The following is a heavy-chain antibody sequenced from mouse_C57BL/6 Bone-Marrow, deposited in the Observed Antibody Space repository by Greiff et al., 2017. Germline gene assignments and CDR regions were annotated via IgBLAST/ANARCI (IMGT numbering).Heavy chain of an antibody. Sequence: QVQLQQSGAELVKPGASVKMSCKASGYTFTTYPIEWMKQNHGQSLEWIGNFHPYNDDTKYNEKFKGKATLTVEKSSSTVYLELSLLASDDSAVYYFARGGNYGGYYFDYWGQGTTLTVSS. CDR3: ARGGNYGGYYFDY. CDR1: GYTFTTYP. V-gene: IGHV1-47*01. CDR2: FHPYNDDT. J-gene: IGHJ2*01. D-gene: IGHD2-1*01.